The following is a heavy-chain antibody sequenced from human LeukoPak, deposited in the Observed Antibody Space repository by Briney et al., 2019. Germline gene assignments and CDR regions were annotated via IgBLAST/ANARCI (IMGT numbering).Heavy chain of an antibody. V-gene: IGHV4-4*02. Sequence: SETLSLTCAVSGGSISSSNWWRWVRQPPGKGLEWIGEIYHSGSTNYNPSLKSRVTISVDKSKNQFSLKLSSVTAADTAVYYCARVYYDSSGYLFGSFDYWGQGTLVTVSS. CDR3: ARVYYDSSGYLFGSFDY. J-gene: IGHJ4*02. CDR1: GGSISSSNW. CDR2: IYHSGST. D-gene: IGHD3-22*01.